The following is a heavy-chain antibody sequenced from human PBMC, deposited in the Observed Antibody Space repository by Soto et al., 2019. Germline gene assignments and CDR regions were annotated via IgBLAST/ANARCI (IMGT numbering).Heavy chain of an antibody. CDR3: NSAPQRALAGEMALS. D-gene: IGHD6-19*01. J-gene: IGHJ5*01. CDR1: GFTVGSAW. V-gene: IGHV3-15*07. Sequence: EVQLVESGGGLVKPGGSLRLGCEVSGFTVGSAWMNWVRQAPGKGLVWVGSIKSKVDGGTTDYAEPVKSRFTISIDDSQNTLYLQMESPITDDAAVYYCNSAPQRALAGEMALSCGHGTWVTVSS. CDR2: IKSKVDGGTT.